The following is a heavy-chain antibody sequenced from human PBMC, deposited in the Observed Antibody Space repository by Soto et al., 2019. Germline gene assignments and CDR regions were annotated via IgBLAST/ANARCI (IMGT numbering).Heavy chain of an antibody. CDR1: GFNLRSYG. V-gene: IGHV3-33*01. D-gene: IGHD4-17*01. CDR2: IWDDGRTT. CDR3: ARNSGEYEVFDI. Sequence: QVQLVESGGGVVHPGGSLTLSCAASGFNLRSYGMHWVRQAPGKGLEWLAVIWDDGRTTYYADSVKGRFTISRDNPKNTLSLQMNSLRVEDTAMFYCARNSGEYEVFDIWGQGTRVSVSS. J-gene: IGHJ3*02.